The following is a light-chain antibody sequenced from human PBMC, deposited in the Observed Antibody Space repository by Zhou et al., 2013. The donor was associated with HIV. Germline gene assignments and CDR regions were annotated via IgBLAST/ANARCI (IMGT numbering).Light chain of an antibody. CDR2: GAS. J-gene: IGKJ1*01. CDR3: QQSVISPT. Sequence: EIVMTQSPATLSLSPGERATLSCRASESVTGNHLAWYQQKPGQAPRLLIYGASSRATGIPDRFSGSGSGAAFTLTISRLDPEDFAVYYCQQSVISPTFGQGTKVEIK. CDR1: ESVTGNH. V-gene: IGKV3-20*01.